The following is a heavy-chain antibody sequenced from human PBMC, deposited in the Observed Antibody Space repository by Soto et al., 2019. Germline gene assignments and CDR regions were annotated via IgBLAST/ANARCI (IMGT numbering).Heavy chain of an antibody. CDR3: AKDGGPLLPNYYYYGMDV. D-gene: IGHD3-16*01. Sequence: QVQLVESGGGVVQPGRSLRLSCAASGFTFSSYGMHWVRQAPGKGLEWVAVISYDGSNKYYADSVKGRFTISRDNAKNTLYLQMNSLRAEDTAVYYCAKDGGPLLPNYYYYGMDVWGQGTTVTVSS. CDR1: GFTFSSYG. J-gene: IGHJ6*02. V-gene: IGHV3-30*18. CDR2: ISYDGSNK.